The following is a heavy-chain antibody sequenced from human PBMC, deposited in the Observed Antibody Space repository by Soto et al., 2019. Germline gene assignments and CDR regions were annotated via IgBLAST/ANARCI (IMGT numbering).Heavy chain of an antibody. CDR1: GFTFSSYA. CDR2: ISGSGGST. CDR3: AKRPASTIGHYFDY. J-gene: IGHJ4*02. V-gene: IGHV3-23*01. Sequence: PGGSLRLSCAASGFTFSSYAMSWVRQAPGKGLEWVSAISGSGGSTYYADSVKGRSTISRDNSKNTLYLQMNSLRAEDTAVDYCAKRPASTIGHYFDYWGQGTLVTVSS. D-gene: IGHD1-1*01.